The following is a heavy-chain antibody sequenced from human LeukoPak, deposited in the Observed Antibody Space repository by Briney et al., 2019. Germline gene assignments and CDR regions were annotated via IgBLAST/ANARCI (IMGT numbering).Heavy chain of an antibody. V-gene: IGHV4-59*11. CDR2: IYYSGST. J-gene: IGHJ3*02. CDR1: GGSISSHY. Sequence: SETLSLTCTVSGGSISSHYWSWNRQPPGKGLEWIGYIYYSGSTNYNPSLKSRVTISADTSKNQFSLKLSSVTAADTAVYYCARAYSWSYYDHDAFDIWGEGTMVTVSS. D-gene: IGHD1-26*01. CDR3: ARAYSWSYYDHDAFDI.